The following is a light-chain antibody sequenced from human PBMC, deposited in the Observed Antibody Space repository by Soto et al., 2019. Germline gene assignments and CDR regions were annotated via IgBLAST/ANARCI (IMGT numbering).Light chain of an antibody. CDR2: ANH. V-gene: IGLV1-40*01. CDR1: SSNIGAPYD. Sequence: SLLTQPPSLSGTPGQTVVISCSGSSSNIGAPYDVNWYRQLPGTAPKLLIYANHXRPSVVPERFSGSKSGTSATLAITGLQAEDEADYYCQSYDGRLSGYVFGTGTKVTVL. CDR3: QSYDGRLSGYV. J-gene: IGLJ1*01.